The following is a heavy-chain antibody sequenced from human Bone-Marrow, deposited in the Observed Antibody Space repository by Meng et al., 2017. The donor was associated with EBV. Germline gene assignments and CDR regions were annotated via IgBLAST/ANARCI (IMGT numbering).Heavy chain of an antibody. J-gene: IGHJ4*02. CDR1: GGHFRSEA. V-gene: IGHV1-69*01. CDR2: LIPLSDAP. Sequence: QGQVVQSGAEGKKPGSSVKVSCKTAGGHFRSEAISWVRQAPGQGLEWMGGLIPLSDAPHYAQKFQGRVTITADESTSTHYLDLSGLRAEDTAVYYCASESGRGFTPDYWGQGTLVTVSS. CDR3: ASESGRGFTPDY. D-gene: IGHD3-10*01.